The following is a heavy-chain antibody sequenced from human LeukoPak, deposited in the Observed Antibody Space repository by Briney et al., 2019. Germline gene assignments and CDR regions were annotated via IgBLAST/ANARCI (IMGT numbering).Heavy chain of an antibody. CDR2: ISAYNGNT. CDR3: ARDPVVDDYVWGSYIGVDY. J-gene: IGHJ4*02. V-gene: IGHV1-18*01. D-gene: IGHD3-16*01. CDR1: GYTFTSYG. Sequence: SVKVSCKASGYTFTSYGISWVRQAPGQGLEWMGWISAYNGNTSYAQKLQGRVTMTTDTSTSTAYMELRSLRSDDTAVYYCARDPVVDDYVWGSYIGVDYWGQGTLVTVSS.